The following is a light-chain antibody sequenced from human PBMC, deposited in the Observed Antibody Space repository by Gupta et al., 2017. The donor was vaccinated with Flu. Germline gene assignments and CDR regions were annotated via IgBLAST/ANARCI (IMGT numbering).Light chain of an antibody. V-gene: IGKV2-28*01. J-gene: IGKJ4*01. Sequence: VTPGEPASISCSSSQSLLHSNGYNYLDWYLQKPGQSPQLLIYLGSNRASGVPDRFSGSGSGTDFTLKISRVEAEDVGVYYCRQALQTPHTFGGGTKVEIK. CDR2: LGS. CDR1: QSLLHSNGYNY. CDR3: RQALQTPHT.